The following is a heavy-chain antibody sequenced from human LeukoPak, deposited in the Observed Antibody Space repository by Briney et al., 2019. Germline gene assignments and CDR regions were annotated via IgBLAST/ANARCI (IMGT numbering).Heavy chain of an antibody. CDR1: GYTFTSND. CDR3: ARFASLYSRSWYYAFDI. D-gene: IGHD6-13*01. CDR2: INPRGGST. J-gene: IGHJ3*02. Sequence: AASVKVSCKASGYTFTSNDIHWVRQAPGQGLEWMGIINPRGGSTSYAQKFQGRVTMTRDTSTSTVYMELSSLRSEDTAVYYCARFASLYSRSWYYAFDIWGQGTMVTVSS. V-gene: IGHV1-46*01.